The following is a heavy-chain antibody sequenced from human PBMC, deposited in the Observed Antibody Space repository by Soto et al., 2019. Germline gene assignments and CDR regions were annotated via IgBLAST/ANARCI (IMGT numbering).Heavy chain of an antibody. V-gene: IGHV4-59*01. CDR3: ARVSYYAFWSGYSHGKNDYYYGMDV. CDR2: IYYSGST. Sequence: SETLSLTCTVSGGSISSYYWSWIRQPPGKGLEWIGYIYYSGSTNYNPSLKSRVTISVDTSKNQFSLKLSSVTAADTAVYYCARVSYYAFWSGYSHGKNDYYYGMDVWGRRTTVTVSS. J-gene: IGHJ6*04. CDR1: GGSISSYY. D-gene: IGHD3-3*01.